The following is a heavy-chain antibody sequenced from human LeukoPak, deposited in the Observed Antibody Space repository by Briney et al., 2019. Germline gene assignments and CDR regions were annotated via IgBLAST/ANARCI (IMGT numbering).Heavy chain of an antibody. CDR3: AKDRTFDY. V-gene: IGHV3-30*18. CDR2: ISYDGSNK. J-gene: IGHJ4*02. CDR1: GFTFSSYG. Sequence: GGSLRLSCAASGFTFSSYGMHWVRQAPGKGLEWVAVISYDGSNKYYADSVKGRFTISRDNSKNTLYLQMNSLRAEDTAVYYCAKDRTFDYWGQGTLVTVSS.